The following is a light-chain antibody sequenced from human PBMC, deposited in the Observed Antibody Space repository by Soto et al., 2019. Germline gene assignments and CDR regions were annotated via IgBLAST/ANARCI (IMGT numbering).Light chain of an antibody. Sequence: QSALTQPPSVSGSPGQSVTISCTGTSSDVGTYNRVSWYQQPPGTAPKLMIYEVKIRPSGVPDRFSGSKSGNTASLTISGLQAEDEADYYCTSYTSRDTVVFGGGTQLTVL. CDR2: EVK. V-gene: IGLV2-18*02. J-gene: IGLJ2*01. CDR3: TSYTSRDTVV. CDR1: SSDVGTYNR.